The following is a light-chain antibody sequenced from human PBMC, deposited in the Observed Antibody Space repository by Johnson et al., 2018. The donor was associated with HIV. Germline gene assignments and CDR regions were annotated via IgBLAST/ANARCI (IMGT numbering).Light chain of an antibody. CDR2: DNN. V-gene: IGLV1-51*01. J-gene: IGLJ1*01. Sequence: QSVLTQPPSVSAATGQKVTISCSGRSYNIGNNYVSWYQQLPGTAPKLLIYDNNKRPSGIPDRFSGSKSGTSATLGITGLQTGDEADYYCGRWDDSLSTYVFGTGTKVTVL. CDR1: SYNIGNNY. CDR3: GRWDDSLSTYV.